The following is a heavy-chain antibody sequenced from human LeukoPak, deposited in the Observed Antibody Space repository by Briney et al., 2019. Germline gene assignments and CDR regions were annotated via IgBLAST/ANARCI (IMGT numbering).Heavy chain of an antibody. CDR1: GFTVSSAY. CDR2: IYGDGTT. J-gene: IGHJ4*02. Sequence: GGSLRLSCAASGFTVSSAYMSWVRQAPGKGPAWVSVIYGDGTTYYADSVKGRFTISRDNSESTVFLRMHSLRAEDTAMYYCARGGVRHYWGQGTLVTVSS. V-gene: IGHV3-53*01. D-gene: IGHD2-8*02. CDR3: ARGGVRHY.